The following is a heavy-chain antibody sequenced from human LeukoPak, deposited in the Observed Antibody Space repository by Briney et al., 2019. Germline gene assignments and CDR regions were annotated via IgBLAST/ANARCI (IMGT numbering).Heavy chain of an antibody. CDR3: ARGTLVRGISY. CDR1: GESFTDYY. V-gene: IGHV4-34*01. J-gene: IGHJ4*02. CDR2: INHSGST. Sequence: SETLSLTCAVYGESFTDYYWNWIRQSPGKGLEWIGDINHSGSTNYNPSLKSRVTISKDMSKKQFSLKLSSVTAADTAVYSCARGTLVRGISYWGQGALVTVSS. D-gene: IGHD3-10*02.